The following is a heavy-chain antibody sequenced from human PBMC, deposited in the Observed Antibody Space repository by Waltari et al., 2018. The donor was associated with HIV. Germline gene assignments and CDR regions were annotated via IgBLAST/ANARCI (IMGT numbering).Heavy chain of an antibody. CDR2: IWYDGSNK. CDR1: GFTFSSYG. CDR3: ARESGYSYGTLDY. Sequence: QVQLVESGGGVVQPGRSVRLSCAASGFTFSSYGMPWVRQAPGKGLEWVAVIWYDGSNKYYADSVKGRFTISRDNSKNTLYLQMSSLRAEDTAVYYCARESGYSYGTLDYWGQGTLVTVSS. D-gene: IGHD5-18*01. J-gene: IGHJ4*02. V-gene: IGHV3-33*01.